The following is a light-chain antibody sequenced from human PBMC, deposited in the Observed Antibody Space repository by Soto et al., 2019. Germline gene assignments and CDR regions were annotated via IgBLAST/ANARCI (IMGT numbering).Light chain of an antibody. Sequence: DIQMTQSPSAMSASFGDRVTLTCRASQGISDSLAWFQQKPGKVPKRLIYAASTLQSGVPSRFSGSGSGTAFTLTISSLQPEDFATYFCLQYNSHPLTFGGGTKVDIK. CDR3: LQYNSHPLT. CDR2: AAS. J-gene: IGKJ4*01. CDR1: QGISDS. V-gene: IGKV1-17*03.